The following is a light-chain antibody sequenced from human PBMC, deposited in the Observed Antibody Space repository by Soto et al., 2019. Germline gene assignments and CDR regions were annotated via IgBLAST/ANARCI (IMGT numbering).Light chain of an antibody. CDR2: KAS. CDR1: QTINRW. V-gene: IGKV1-5*03. CDR3: QHWS. J-gene: IGKJ1*01. Sequence: DIQMTQSPSTLSASVGDRVTITCRASQTINRWLAWYQQKPGEVPKLLIYKASVLESGVPSRFSGSGYGTEFTLTISRLQPEDVATYYCQHWSFGQGTKVDIK.